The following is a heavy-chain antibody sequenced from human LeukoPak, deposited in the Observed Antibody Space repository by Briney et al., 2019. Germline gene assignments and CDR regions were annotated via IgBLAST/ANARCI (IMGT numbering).Heavy chain of an antibody. CDR3: ARDFEDCSGGNCYPTIDY. CDR1: GGSISGYY. Sequence: SETLSLTCTVSGGSISGYYWSWIRQPASKRLEYIGRIYTSGSTIYNPSLKSRVAMSVDTSKNQFSLKLSSVTTADTAVYYCARDFEDCSGGNCYPTIDYWGQGTLVTVSS. CDR2: IYTSGST. D-gene: IGHD2-15*01. V-gene: IGHV4-4*07. J-gene: IGHJ4*02.